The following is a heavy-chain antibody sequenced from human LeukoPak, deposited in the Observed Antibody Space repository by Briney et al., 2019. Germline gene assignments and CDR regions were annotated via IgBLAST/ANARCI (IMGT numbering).Heavy chain of an antibody. Sequence: SETLSLTCTVSGGSISSGSYYWSWIRQPAGKGLEWIGRIYTSGSTNCNPSLKSRVTISVDTSKNQFSLKLSSVTAADTAVYYCASLTTSDYWGQGTLVTVSS. J-gene: IGHJ4*02. CDR2: IYTSGST. D-gene: IGHD3-22*01. CDR1: GGSISSGSYY. CDR3: ASLTTSDY. V-gene: IGHV4-61*02.